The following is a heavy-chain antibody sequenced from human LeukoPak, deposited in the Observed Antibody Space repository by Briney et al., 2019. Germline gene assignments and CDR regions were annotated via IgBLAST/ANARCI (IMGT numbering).Heavy chain of an antibody. CDR1: GYTFTSYG. CDR2: MNPNSGNT. J-gene: IGHJ4*02. V-gene: IGHV1-8*01. Sequence: VASVKVSCKASGYTFTSYGINWVRQATGQGLEWMGWMNPNSGNTGYAQKFQGRVTMTRNTSISTAYMELSSLRSEDTAVYYCAREVTQKYSTWYYSDHWGQGTLVTVSS. CDR3: AREVTQKYSTWYYSDH. D-gene: IGHD2-21*02.